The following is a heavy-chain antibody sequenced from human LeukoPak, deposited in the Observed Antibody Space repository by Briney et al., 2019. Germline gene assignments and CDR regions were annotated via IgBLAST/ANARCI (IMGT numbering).Heavy chain of an antibody. D-gene: IGHD6-19*01. Sequence: GGSLRLSCAASGFTFSSYGMHWVRQAPGKGLEWVAFIRYDGSNKYYADSVKGRFTISRDNSKNTLYLQMNSLRAEDTAVYYCAKDHLAVAGTGYWGQGTLVTVSS. CDR1: GFTFSSYG. CDR3: AKDHLAVAGTGY. CDR2: IRYDGSNK. J-gene: IGHJ4*02. V-gene: IGHV3-30*02.